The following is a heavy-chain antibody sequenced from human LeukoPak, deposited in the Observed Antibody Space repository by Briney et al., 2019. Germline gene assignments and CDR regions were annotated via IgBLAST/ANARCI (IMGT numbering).Heavy chain of an antibody. Sequence: SETLSLTCAVYGGSFSGYYWSWIRQPPGKGLEWIGEINHSGSTNYNPSLKSRVTISVDTSKNQFSLKLSSVTAADTAVYYCARASYGLFGYWGQGTLVTVSS. D-gene: IGHD5-18*01. CDR2: INHSGST. V-gene: IGHV4-34*01. CDR3: ARASYGLFGY. CDR1: GGSFSGYY. J-gene: IGHJ4*02.